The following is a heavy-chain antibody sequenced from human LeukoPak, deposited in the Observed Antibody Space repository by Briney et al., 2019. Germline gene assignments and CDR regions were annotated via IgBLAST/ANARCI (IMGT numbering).Heavy chain of an antibody. CDR3: ARSSGSYSHEFFQH. J-gene: IGHJ1*01. V-gene: IGHV3-30*01. CDR1: GFTFSSYS. Sequence: GGSLRLSCAASGFTFSSYSMHWVRQAPGKGLEWVPVISYDGSNKYYADSVKGRFTISRDNSKNTLYLQMNSLRAEDTAVYYCARSSGSYSHEFFQHWGQGTLVTVSS. CDR2: ISYDGSNK. D-gene: IGHD1-26*01.